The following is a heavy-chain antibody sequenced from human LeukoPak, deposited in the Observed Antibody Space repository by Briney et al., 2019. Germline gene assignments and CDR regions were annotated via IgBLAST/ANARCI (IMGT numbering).Heavy chain of an antibody. CDR1: GFTFSSYE. J-gene: IGHJ3*02. V-gene: IGHV3-48*03. CDR2: ISSSGSTI. Sequence: GGSLRLSCVASGFTFSSYEMNWVRQAPGKGLEWVSYISSSGSTIYYADSVKGRFTISRDNAKNSLYLQMNSLRAEDTAVYYCARASIVGATVGAFDIWGQGTMVTVSS. D-gene: IGHD1-26*01. CDR3: ARASIVGATVGAFDI.